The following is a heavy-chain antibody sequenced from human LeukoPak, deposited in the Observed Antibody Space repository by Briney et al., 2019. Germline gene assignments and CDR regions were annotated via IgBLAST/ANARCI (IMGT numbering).Heavy chain of an antibody. CDR3: ARSGYYYDSSGYYPPAAFDI. CDR2: INHSGST. CDR1: GGSFSGYY. D-gene: IGHD3-22*01. Sequence: SETLSLTCAVYGGSFSGYYWSWIRQPPGKGLEWIGEINHSGSTNYNPSLKSRVAISVDTSKNQFSLKLSSVTAADTAVYYCARSGYYYDSSGYYPPAAFDIWGQGTMVTVSS. J-gene: IGHJ3*02. V-gene: IGHV4-34*01.